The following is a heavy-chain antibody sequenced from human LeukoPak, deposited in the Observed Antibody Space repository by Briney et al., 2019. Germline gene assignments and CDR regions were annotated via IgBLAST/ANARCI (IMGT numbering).Heavy chain of an antibody. CDR1: GGSFSGYY. J-gene: IGHJ5*02. Sequence: SETLSLTCAVYGGSFSGYYWSWVRQPPGKGLEWIGEINHSGSTNYNPSLKSRVTISVDTSKNQFSLKLSSVTAADTAVYYCARAFGRGYSYGTWGQGTLVTVSS. CDR2: INHSGST. D-gene: IGHD5-18*01. CDR3: ARAFGRGYSYGT. V-gene: IGHV4-34*01.